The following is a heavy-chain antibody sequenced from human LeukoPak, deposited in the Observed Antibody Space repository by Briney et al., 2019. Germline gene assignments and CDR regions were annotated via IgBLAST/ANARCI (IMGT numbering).Heavy chain of an antibody. Sequence: GGSLRLSRAASGFTFSSYTMNWVRQAPGKGLEWVSSISTSSSYIYYADSLKGRFIISRDNAKNSLFLQMNSLRAEDTAVYYCARVARHPGIAVAGNDYWGQGTLVTVSS. V-gene: IGHV3-21*01. CDR1: GFTFSSYT. CDR3: ARVARHPGIAVAGNDY. D-gene: IGHD6-19*01. J-gene: IGHJ4*02. CDR2: ISTSSSYI.